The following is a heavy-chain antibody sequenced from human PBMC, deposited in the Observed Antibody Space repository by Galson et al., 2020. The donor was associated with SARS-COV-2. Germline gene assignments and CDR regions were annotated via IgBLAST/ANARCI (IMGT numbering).Heavy chain of an antibody. Sequence: ASVKVSCKASGYTFTGYYMHWVRQAPGQGLEWMGWINPNSGGTNYAQKFQGRVTMTRDTSISTAYMELSRLRSDDTAVYYCARAGSERWLQLTNYYYYYGMDVWGQGTTVTVSS. CDR1: GYTFTGYY. CDR3: ARAGSERWLQLTNYYYYYGMDV. CDR2: INPNSGGT. J-gene: IGHJ6*02. V-gene: IGHV1-2*02. D-gene: IGHD1-1*01.